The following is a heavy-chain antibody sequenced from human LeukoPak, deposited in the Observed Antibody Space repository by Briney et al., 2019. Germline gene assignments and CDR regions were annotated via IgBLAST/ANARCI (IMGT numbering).Heavy chain of an antibody. CDR1: GGSISSGYYY. CDR2: MYTSGST. CDR3: TRSRERYCTSGSCYIDLQAR. D-gene: IGHD2-2*02. J-gene: IGHJ4*02. Sequence: SQTLSLTCTVSGGSISSGYYYWSWIRQPAGKGLEWIGRMYTSGSTEYTPSLNSRVTISVDTSKNQFSLKLSSVTAADTAVYYCTRSRERYCTSGSCYIDLQARWGQGTLVTVSS. V-gene: IGHV4-61*02.